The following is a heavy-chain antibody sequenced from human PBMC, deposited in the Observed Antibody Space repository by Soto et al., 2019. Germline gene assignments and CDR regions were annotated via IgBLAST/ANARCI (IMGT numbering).Heavy chain of an antibody. Sequence: PSETLSLTCTVSGGSISSSSYYWGWIRQPPGKGLEWIGSIYYSGSTYYNPSLKSRVTISVDTSKNQFSLKLSSVTAADTAVYYCARVAPRPVKYSISWYPLIKNPDSFDYWGQGTLVTVSS. CDR3: ARVAPRPVKYSISWYPLIKNPDSFDY. V-gene: IGHV4-39*01. D-gene: IGHD6-13*01. J-gene: IGHJ4*02. CDR1: GGSISSSSYY. CDR2: IYYSGST.